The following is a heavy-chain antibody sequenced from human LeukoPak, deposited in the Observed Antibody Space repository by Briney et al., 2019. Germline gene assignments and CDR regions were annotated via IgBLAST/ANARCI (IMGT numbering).Heavy chain of an antibody. CDR1: GGSISSYY. CDR2: IYYSGST. CDR3: ARSDRSGGSCYINFDS. D-gene: IGHD2-15*01. V-gene: IGHV4-59*01. J-gene: IGHJ4*02. Sequence: SETLSLTCIFSGGSISSYYWSWIRQPPGKGLEWIGYIYYSGSTNYNPSLKSRVTISIDTSKNHFSLKLSSVTAADTAVYYCARSDRSGGSCYINFDSWGQGTLVTVSS.